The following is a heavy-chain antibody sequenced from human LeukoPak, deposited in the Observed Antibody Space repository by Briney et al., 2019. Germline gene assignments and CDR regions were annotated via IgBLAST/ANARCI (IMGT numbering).Heavy chain of an antibody. Sequence: PGGSLRLSCAASGFAFSSYWMTWVRQAPGKGLEWVASLNEDGSKIPYVGSVKGRFTISRDNAQNSLYLQKNSLTAEDTAVYYCARAVTSMDGYWGQGTLVTVSS. CDR2: LNEDGSKI. V-gene: IGHV3-7*03. J-gene: IGHJ4*02. CDR1: GFAFSSYW. D-gene: IGHD5-18*01. CDR3: ARAVTSMDGY.